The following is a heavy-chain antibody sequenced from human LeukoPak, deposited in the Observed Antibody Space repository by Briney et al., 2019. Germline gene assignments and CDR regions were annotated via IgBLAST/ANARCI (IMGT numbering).Heavy chain of an antibody. D-gene: IGHD2-8*01. J-gene: IGHJ4*02. CDR3: AKDTSIGKYCTNGVCSPFDY. CDR2: INDSGDYT. Sequence: PGGSLRLSCAGSGFTFSSYAMRWVRQAPGQGREGGSVINDSGDYTSYADSVRGRFTISRDNSRNTLYLQMISLRPEDTAVYYCAKDTSIGKYCTNGVCSPFDYWGQGTLVTVSS. V-gene: IGHV3-23*01. CDR1: GFTFSSYA.